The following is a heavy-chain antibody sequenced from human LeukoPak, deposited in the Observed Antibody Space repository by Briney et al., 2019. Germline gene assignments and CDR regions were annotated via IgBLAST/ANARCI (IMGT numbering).Heavy chain of an antibody. V-gene: IGHV1-69*04. CDR2: IIPILGIA. D-gene: IGHD3-10*01. CDR3: ARGHYYGSGSYYISPSMDV. Sequence: SVKVSCKASGGTFSSYVISWVRQAPGQGPEWMGRIIPILGIANYAQKFQGRVTITADKSTSTAYMELSSLRSEDTAVYYCARGHYYGSGSYYISPSMDVWGQGTTVTVSS. CDR1: GGTFSSYV. J-gene: IGHJ6*02.